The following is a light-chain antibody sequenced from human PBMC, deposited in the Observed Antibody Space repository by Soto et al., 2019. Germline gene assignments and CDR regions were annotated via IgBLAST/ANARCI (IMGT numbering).Light chain of an antibody. CDR1: QSLLHRNGNNY. CDR2: LGS. J-gene: IGKJ2*01. Sequence: DLVMTQSPLSLPVTPGEPASISCRSSQSLLHRNGNNYLDWYLQKAGQSPQLLIYLGSNRASGVPDRVSGSGSGTDFTLRISRVEAEDVGVYYCMQALQTPRTFGQGTKLEIK. V-gene: IGKV2-28*01. CDR3: MQALQTPRT.